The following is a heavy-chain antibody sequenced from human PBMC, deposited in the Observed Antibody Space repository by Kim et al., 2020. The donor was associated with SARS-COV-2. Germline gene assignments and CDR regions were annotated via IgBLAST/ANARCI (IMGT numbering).Heavy chain of an antibody. D-gene: IGHD3-16*01. Sequence: GGSLRLSCAASGFTFDDYAMHWVRQAPGKGLEWVSGISWNSGSIGYADSVKGRFTISRDNAKNSLYLQMNSLRAEDTALYYCAKDHYDYVWGSWATAFDIWGQGTMVTVSS. CDR3: AKDHYDYVWGSWATAFDI. CDR2: ISWNSGSI. CDR1: GFTFDDYA. J-gene: IGHJ3*02. V-gene: IGHV3-9*01.